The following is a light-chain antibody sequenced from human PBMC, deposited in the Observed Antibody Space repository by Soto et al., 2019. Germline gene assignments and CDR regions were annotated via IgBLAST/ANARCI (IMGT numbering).Light chain of an antibody. CDR2: EVT. Sequence: QSALTQPPSASGSPGQPVTISCTGTSSDVGAYKYVSWYQQYPGKAPKLMIYEVTKRPSGVPDRFSGSKSGTTASLTVSGLQAEDEADYYCTSYVGNDIWVFGGGTKVTVL. CDR1: SSDVGAYKY. J-gene: IGLJ3*02. CDR3: TSYVGNDIWV. V-gene: IGLV2-8*01.